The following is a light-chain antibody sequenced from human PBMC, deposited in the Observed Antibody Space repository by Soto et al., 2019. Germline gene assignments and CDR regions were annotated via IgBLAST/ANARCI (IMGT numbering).Light chain of an antibody. J-gene: IGLJ3*02. V-gene: IGLV2-8*01. CDR2: EVN. Sequence: QAVVTQPPSASGSPGQSVTISCTGTTSDIGNYNYVSWYQQHPGKAPKLMIFEVNKRPSGVPDRFSGSKSGNTASLTVSGLQAEDEADYYCNSYAGTNNPWVFGGGTKLTVL. CDR1: TSDIGNYNY. CDR3: NSYAGTNNPWV.